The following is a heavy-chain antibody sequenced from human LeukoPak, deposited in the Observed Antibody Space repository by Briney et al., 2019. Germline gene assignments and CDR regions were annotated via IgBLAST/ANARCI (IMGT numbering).Heavy chain of an antibody. Sequence: ASVKVSCKASEYIFTDYYIHRVRQAPGQGLEWMGWINPHSGGTNYAQNFQDRVTMTGDTSISTAYMELSRLISDDTAIYYCARGGDNYDILTQWGQGTLVTVSS. CDR1: EYIFTDYY. D-gene: IGHD3-9*01. V-gene: IGHV1-2*02. CDR2: INPHSGGT. CDR3: ARGGDNYDILTQ. J-gene: IGHJ4*02.